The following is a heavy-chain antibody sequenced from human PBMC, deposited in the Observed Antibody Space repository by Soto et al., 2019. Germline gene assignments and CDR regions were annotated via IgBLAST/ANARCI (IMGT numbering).Heavy chain of an antibody. D-gene: IGHD1-20*01. J-gene: IGHJ4*02. CDR3: ASEGLTGRFAY. Sequence: PSETLSLTCAVSGGSISSGGYSWSWIRQPPGKGLEWIGYIYHSGSTYYNPSLKSRVTISVDRSKNQFSLKLTSVTTADTAVYYCASEGLTGRFAYWGQGTLVTVSS. CDR1: GGSISSGGYS. CDR2: IYHSGST. V-gene: IGHV4-30-2*01.